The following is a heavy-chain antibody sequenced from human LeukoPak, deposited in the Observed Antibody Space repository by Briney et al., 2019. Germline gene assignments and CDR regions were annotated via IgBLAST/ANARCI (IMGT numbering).Heavy chain of an antibody. CDR2: IYHSGST. CDR1: NNFIRSGYY. V-gene: IGHV4-38-2*01. J-gene: IGHJ3*02. D-gene: IGHD1-7*01. Sequence: PSETLSLTCAVSNNFIRSGYYWGWIRQPPGKGLEWIGSIYHSGSTYYNPSLKSRLTISLDTSKSHFSLNLSSVTAADTAVYYCARENYQGAFDIWGQGTMVTVSS. CDR3: ARENYQGAFDI.